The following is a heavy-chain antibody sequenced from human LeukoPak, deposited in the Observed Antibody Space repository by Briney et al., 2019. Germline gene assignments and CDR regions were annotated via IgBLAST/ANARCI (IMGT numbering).Heavy chain of an antibody. Sequence: SETLSLTCAVSGGSISSSNWWSWVRQPPGKGLEWIGEIYHSGSTYYNPSLKSRVTISVDTSKNQFSLKLSSVTAADTAVYYCARNVLLWFGGPLPGQRKIDYWGQGTLVTVSS. CDR3: ARNVLLWFGGPLPGQRKIDY. V-gene: IGHV4-4*02. CDR2: IYHSGST. J-gene: IGHJ4*02. D-gene: IGHD3-10*01. CDR1: GGSISSSNW.